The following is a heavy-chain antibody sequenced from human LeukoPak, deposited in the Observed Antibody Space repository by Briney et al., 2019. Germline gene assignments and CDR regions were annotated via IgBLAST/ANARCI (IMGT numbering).Heavy chain of an antibody. Sequence: GGSLRLSCAASGFTFSSYAMHWARQAPGKGLEWVAVISYDGSNKYYADSVKGRFTISRDNSKNTLYLQMNSLRAEDTAVYYCARPPLEPRRKLHNQALVFQHWGQGTLVTVSS. J-gene: IGHJ1*01. CDR2: ISYDGSNK. CDR3: ARPPLEPRRKLHNQALVFQH. D-gene: IGHD1-14*01. CDR1: GFTFSSYA. V-gene: IGHV3-30-3*01.